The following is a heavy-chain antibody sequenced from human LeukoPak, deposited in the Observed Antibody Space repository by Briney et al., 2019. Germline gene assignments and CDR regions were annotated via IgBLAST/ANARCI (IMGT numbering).Heavy chain of an antibody. CDR2: IYHSGST. CDR1: GGSISSGGYY. Sequence: PSETLSLTCTVSGGSISSGGYYWSWIRQPPGKGLEWIGYIYHSGSTYYNPSLKSRVTISVDTSKNQFSLKLSSVTAADTAVYYCARASSSWYFAQPIENAFDIWGQGTMVTVSS. D-gene: IGHD6-13*01. CDR3: ARASSSWYFAQPIENAFDI. J-gene: IGHJ3*02. V-gene: IGHV4-30-2*01.